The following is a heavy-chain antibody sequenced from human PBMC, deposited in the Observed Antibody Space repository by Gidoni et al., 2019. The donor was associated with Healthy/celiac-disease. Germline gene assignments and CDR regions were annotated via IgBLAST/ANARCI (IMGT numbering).Heavy chain of an antibody. Sequence: EVQLVESGGGLVQPGGSLSLSCAASGFTFSSYWMSWVRQAPGKGLEWVANIKQDGSEKYYVDSVKGRFTISRDNAKNSLYLQMNSLRAEDTAVYYCARVVVPAAITSYSSYWYFDLWGRGTLVTVSS. CDR3: ARVVVPAAITSYSSYWYFDL. D-gene: IGHD2-2*01. J-gene: IGHJ2*01. CDR1: GFTFSSYW. CDR2: IKQDGSEK. V-gene: IGHV3-7*03.